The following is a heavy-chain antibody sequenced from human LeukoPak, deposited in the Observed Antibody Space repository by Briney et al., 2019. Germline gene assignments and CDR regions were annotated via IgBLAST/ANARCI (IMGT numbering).Heavy chain of an antibody. CDR2: IYTSGNT. J-gene: IGHJ4*02. CDR3: ASTSWEWALPLTH. CDR1: GVPLSSHY. D-gene: IGHD1-26*01. Sequence: PSETLSLTRSVSGVPLSSHYWSWIRPPAGKGLEGIGRIYTSGNTNHNPSLKSRVTMSVDTSKNQFSLKLSSVTAADTAVYYCASTSWEWALPLTHWGQGTLVTVSS. V-gene: IGHV4-4*07.